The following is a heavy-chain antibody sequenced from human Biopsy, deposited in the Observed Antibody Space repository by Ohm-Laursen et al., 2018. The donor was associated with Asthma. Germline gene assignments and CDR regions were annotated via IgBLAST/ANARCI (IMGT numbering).Heavy chain of an antibody. J-gene: IGHJ2*01. Sequence: GSLRLSCAASGFTVSSNYMSGVRQAPGRGLEWVSVIYSGGSTYYADSVMSRFTISRYNSKNTLYLQMNSLRAKDTAVYYCSRLHGGSYLINIWYFDLWGRGTLVTVSS. V-gene: IGHV3-53*01. CDR1: GFTVSSNY. D-gene: IGHD1-26*01. CDR2: IYSGGST. CDR3: SRLHGGSYLINIWYFDL.